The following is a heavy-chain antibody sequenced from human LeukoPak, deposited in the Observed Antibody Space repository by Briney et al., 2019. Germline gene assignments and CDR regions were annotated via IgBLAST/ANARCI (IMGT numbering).Heavy chain of an antibody. V-gene: IGHV3-7*01. J-gene: IGHJ4*02. CDR1: GFSFSSYS. Sequence: GGSLRLSCAASGFSFSSYSMGWVLQAPGKGLEWVAHIKEDGSEIFYVDSVKGRFTISRDNAKNSLYLQMNSLGAEDTAIYYCARSYTYARYWGQGALVTVSS. CDR2: IKEDGSEI. D-gene: IGHD3-10*01. CDR3: ARSYTYARY.